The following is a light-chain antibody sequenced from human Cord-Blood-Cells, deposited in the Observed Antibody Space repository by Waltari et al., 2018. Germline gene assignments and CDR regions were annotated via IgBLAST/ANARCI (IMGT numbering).Light chain of an antibody. CDR2: GAS. CDR1: QSVSSSS. CDR3: QQYGSSPPT. V-gene: IGKV3-20*01. J-gene: IGKJ1*01. Sequence: EIVLTQSPGTLSLSPGARATLSCRASQSVSSSSLAWYQQKPGQAPRLLIYGASSRATGIPDRFSGSGSGTDFTITISRLEPEDFAVYYCQQYGSSPPTFGQGTKVEIK.